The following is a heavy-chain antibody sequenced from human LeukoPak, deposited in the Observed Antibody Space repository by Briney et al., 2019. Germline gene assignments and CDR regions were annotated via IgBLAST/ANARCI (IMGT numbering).Heavy chain of an antibody. V-gene: IGHV4-39*01. J-gene: IGHJ4*02. CDR1: GGSISSSSYY. CDR3: ARLGRIAAAGFDY. D-gene: IGHD6-13*01. CDR2: IYYSGST. Sequence: SETLSLTCTVSGGSISSSSYYWGWIRQPPGKGLEWIGSIYYSGSTYYNPSLKSRVTISVDTSKNQFSLKLSSVTAADTAVYYCARLGRIAAAGFDYWGQGTLVTVPS.